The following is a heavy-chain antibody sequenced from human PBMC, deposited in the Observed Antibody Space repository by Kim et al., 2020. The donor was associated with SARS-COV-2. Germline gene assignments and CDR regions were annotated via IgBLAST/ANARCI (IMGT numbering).Heavy chain of an antibody. CDR2: IKSRAYGGTT. Sequence: GGSLRLSCTASGFTFSDVAMRWFRQVPGKGLEWVGSIKSRAYGGTTKYAASVKGRFTISSDDSKSIAYLQMNNLKTEDTAVYYCTQEVEIEKYYYYYDM. V-gene: IGHV3-49*03. J-gene: IGHJ6*01. CDR3: TQEVEIEKYYYYYDM. CDR1: GFTFSDVA.